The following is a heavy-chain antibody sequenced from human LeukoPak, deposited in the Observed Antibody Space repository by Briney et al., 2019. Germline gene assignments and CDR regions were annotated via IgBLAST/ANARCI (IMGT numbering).Heavy chain of an antibody. CDR2: IYYSGST. Sequence: SETLSLTCTVSGGSISSGDYYWSWIRQPPGKGLEWIGYIYYSGSTYYNPSLKSRVTISVDTSKNQFSLKLSSVTAADTAVYYCARANDYVWGSYRYSFDYWGQGTLVTVSS. D-gene: IGHD3-16*02. V-gene: IGHV4-30-4*01. J-gene: IGHJ4*02. CDR3: ARANDYVWGSYRYSFDY. CDR1: GGSISSGDYY.